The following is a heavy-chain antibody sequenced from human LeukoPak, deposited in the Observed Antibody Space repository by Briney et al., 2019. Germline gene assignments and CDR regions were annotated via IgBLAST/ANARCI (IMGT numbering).Heavy chain of an antibody. CDR3: ARGDDYGDY. CDR1: RFTFSSYS. J-gene: IGHJ4*02. V-gene: IGHV3-30*04. Sequence: PGGSLRLSCAASRFTFSSYSMHWVRQDPGKGLEWVAVISYDGSNKYYADSVKGRFTISRDNSKNTLYLQMNSLRAEDTAVYYCARGDDYGDYWGQGTLVTVSS. CDR2: ISYDGSNK.